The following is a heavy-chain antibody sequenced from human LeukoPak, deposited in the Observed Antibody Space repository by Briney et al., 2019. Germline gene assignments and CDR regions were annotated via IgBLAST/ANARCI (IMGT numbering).Heavy chain of an antibody. CDR2: SRDKANSNTP. J-gene: IGHJ4*02. CDR3: APGYSRSLIL. D-gene: IGHD6-13*01. V-gene: IGHV3-72*01. Sequence: PSGRCLTLACAPSALTLSSSGIHSVRHAPRNWLELVACSRDKANSNTPQYGASVPCTSTISRNTSKYSLYLQMNSLKTEDTAVYYCAPGYSRSLILWGEGTLVTVSS. CDR1: ALTLSSSG.